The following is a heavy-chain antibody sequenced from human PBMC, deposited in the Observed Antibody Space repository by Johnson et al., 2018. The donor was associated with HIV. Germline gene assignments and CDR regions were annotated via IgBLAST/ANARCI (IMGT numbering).Heavy chain of an antibody. CDR1: GFTVSSNY. V-gene: IGHV3-66*01. CDR2: FYSDSNT. D-gene: IGHD1-26*01. J-gene: IGHJ3*02. CDR3: ARERVGDAFDI. Sequence: VQLVESGGGLVQPGGSLRLSCAASGFTVSSNYMSWVRQAPGKGLEWVSVFYSDSNTYSSDSVKGRFTITRDNSKNTMYLQMNSLRAEDTALYYSARERVGDAFDIWGQGTMVTVSS.